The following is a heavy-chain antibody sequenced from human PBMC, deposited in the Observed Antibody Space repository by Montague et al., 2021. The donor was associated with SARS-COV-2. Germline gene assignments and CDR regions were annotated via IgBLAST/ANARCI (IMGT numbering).Heavy chain of an antibody. Sequence: SETLSLTCAVYGGSFSGFYWRWVRPSPGEGLEWIGEINRSGSINYNPFLKSRVSILVDASKKQFSLKLSSVAAADTSVYYCARLGDGVVPSPILGVGPYYSYYHMDVWGKGTTVTVAS. J-gene: IGHJ6*03. CDR3: ARLGDGVVPSPILGVGPYYSYYHMDV. CDR1: GGSFSGFY. V-gene: IGHV4-34*01. CDR2: INRSGSI. D-gene: IGHD3-10*01.